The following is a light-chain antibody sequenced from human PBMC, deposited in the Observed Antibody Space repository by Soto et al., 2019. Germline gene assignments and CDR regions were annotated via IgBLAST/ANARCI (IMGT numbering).Light chain of an antibody. CDR1: QSIKSW. V-gene: IGKV1-5*03. J-gene: IGKJ1*01. CDR3: QQYNTYSWT. Sequence: DIQMTQSAATLSASVGDRVTITCRASQSIKSWLAWYQQKPGKAPKLLIYEASSLESGVPSRFGGSGSGTEFTLTISSLQPDDFATYYCQQYNTYSWTFGQGTKV. CDR2: EAS.